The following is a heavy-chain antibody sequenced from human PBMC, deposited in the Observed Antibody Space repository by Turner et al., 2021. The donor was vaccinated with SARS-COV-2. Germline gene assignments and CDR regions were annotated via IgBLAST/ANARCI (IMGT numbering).Heavy chain of an antibody. CDR2: ISYDGGNK. D-gene: IGHD2-15*01. Sequence: QVQLVESGGGVVQPLRSLRLSCAASGFTFSSYGMHWVRQAPGKGLEWVAVISYDGGNKYYADSVKGRITISRDNSKNTLYLQMNSLRAEDTAVYYCAKQGGPYCSGGSCYLHYFDYWGQGTLVTVSS. CDR1: GFTFSSYG. V-gene: IGHV3-30*18. CDR3: AKQGGPYCSGGSCYLHYFDY. J-gene: IGHJ4*02.